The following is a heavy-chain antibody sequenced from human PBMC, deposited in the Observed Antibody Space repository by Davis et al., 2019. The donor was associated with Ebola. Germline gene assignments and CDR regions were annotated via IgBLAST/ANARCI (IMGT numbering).Heavy chain of an antibody. V-gene: IGHV3-30-3*01. D-gene: IGHD1-1*01. CDR3: ASPPGHNGN. CDR2: ISYNGSKK. Sequence: GESLKISCAASGFTFSSYAMHWVRQAPGKGLEWVSVISYNGSKKYYAEFEKGRFTIPRDNAKNSLYLQMNSLSAEDTAVYYCASPPGHNGNWGQGNLVTVSS. J-gene: IGHJ4*02. CDR1: GFTFSSYA.